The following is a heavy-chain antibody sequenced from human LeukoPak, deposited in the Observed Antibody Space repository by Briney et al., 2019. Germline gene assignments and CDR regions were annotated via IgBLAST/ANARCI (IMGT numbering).Heavy chain of an antibody. CDR2: ISSSTSYT. CDR1: GFTFSDYY. D-gene: IGHD2-2*01. CDR3: ARGTYAFDI. J-gene: IGHJ3*02. V-gene: IGHV3-11*06. Sequence: PGGSLRLSCAASGFTFSDYYMSWIRQAPGKGLEWDSYISSSTSYTNYADSVKGRFTISRDNAKNSLYLQMNSLRAEDTAVYYCARGTYAFDIWGQGTMVTVSS.